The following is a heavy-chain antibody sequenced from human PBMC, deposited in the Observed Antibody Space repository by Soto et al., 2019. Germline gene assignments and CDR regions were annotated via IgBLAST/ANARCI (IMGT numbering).Heavy chain of an antibody. CDR1: GYTFTSYA. Sequence: QVQLVQSGAEEKKPGASVKVSCKASGYTFTSYAMHWVRQAPGQRLEWMGWINAGNGNTKYSPKFQGRVTITRDTAASTADMEVSSRRSEESAVYYCARSVVVVSALDYWGQGSLVTVSS. V-gene: IGHV1-3*05. CDR2: INAGNGNT. CDR3: ARSVVVVSALDY. J-gene: IGHJ4*02. D-gene: IGHD2-21*01.